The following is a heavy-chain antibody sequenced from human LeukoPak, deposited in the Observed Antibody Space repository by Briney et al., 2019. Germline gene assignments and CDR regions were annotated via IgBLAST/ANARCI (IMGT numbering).Heavy chain of an antibody. J-gene: IGHJ5*02. D-gene: IGHD3-3*01. CDR3: ARDPATLFWSGSTRDNWFDP. V-gene: IGHV3-53*05. CDR1: GFTVTSNY. CDR2: IYSGGST. Sequence: GGSLRLSCAASGFTVTSNYMSWVRQAPGKGLEWVSVIYSGGSTYYADSVKGRFTISRDNSKNTLYLQMNSLRAEDTAVYYCARDPATLFWSGSTRDNWFDPWGQGTLVTVSS.